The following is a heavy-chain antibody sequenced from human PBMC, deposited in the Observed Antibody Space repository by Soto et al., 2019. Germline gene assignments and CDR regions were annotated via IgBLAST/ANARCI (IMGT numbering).Heavy chain of an antibody. J-gene: IGHJ6*02. CDR2: ILSDGSNE. CDR1: GFTFSAFA. Sequence: QVQLVESGGSVVQPGTSLRLSCAGSGFTFSAFAMHWVRQAPGKGLGWVALILSDGSNEAYADSVRGRFTISRDNSKNTLYLQMNSLGVEDTAVYYCARAMPGMDVWGQGTTVTVSS. D-gene: IGHD2-2*01. V-gene: IGHV3-30-3*01. CDR3: ARAMPGMDV.